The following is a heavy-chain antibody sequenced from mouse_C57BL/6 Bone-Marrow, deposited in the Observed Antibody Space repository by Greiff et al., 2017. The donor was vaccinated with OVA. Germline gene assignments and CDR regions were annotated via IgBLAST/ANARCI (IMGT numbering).Heavy chain of an antibody. CDR2: IRNKANGYTT. CDR1: GFTFTDYY. J-gene: IGHJ1*03. D-gene: IGHD2-3*01. V-gene: IGHV7-3*01. Sequence: EVKLQESGGGLVQPGGSLSLSCAASGFTFTDYYMSWVRQPPGKALEWLGFIRNKANGYTTEYSASVKGRFTISRDNSQSILYLQMNALRADDSATYYCARSIDGYPWYFDVWGTGTTVTVSS. CDR3: ARSIDGYPWYFDV.